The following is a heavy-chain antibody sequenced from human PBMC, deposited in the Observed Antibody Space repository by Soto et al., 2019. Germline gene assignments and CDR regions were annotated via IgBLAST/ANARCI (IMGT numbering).Heavy chain of an antibody. Sequence: QVQLVQSGAEVKKPGSSVKVSCKASGGTFSSYTISWVRQAPGQGLEWMGRIIPILGIANYAQKFQGRVTITADKSTSTAYMERSSLRSEDTAVYYCASLREDYGDYGWVDYWGQGTLVTVSS. J-gene: IGHJ4*02. V-gene: IGHV1-69*02. CDR3: ASLREDYGDYGWVDY. D-gene: IGHD4-17*01. CDR1: GGTFSSYT. CDR2: IIPILGIA.